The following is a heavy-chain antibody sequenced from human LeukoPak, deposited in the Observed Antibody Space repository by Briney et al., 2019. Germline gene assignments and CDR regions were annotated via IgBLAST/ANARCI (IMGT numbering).Heavy chain of an antibody. CDR2: IYYSGST. V-gene: IGHV4-39*07. D-gene: IGHD1-1*01. CDR3: ARNWNDENYYYYGMDV. J-gene: IGHJ6*02. Sequence: SETLSLTCTVSGGSISSSSYYWGWIRQPPGKGLEWIGGIYYSGSTYYNPSLKSRVTISVDTSKNQFSLKLSSVTAADTAVYYCARNWNDENYYYYGMDVWGQGTTVTVSS. CDR1: GGSISSSSYY.